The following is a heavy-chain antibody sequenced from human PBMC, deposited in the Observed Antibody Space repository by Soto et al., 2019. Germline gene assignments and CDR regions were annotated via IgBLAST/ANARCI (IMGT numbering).Heavy chain of an antibody. J-gene: IGHJ6*02. CDR2: IIPIFGTA. D-gene: IGHD6-13*01. CDR3: ARCSSSWGGYYYYGMDV. V-gene: IGHV1-69*13. CDR1: GGTFSSYA. Sequence: SVKVSCKASGGTFSSYAISWVRQAPGQGLEWMGGIIPIFGTANYAQKFQGRVTITADESTSTAYMELSSLRSEDTAVYYCARCSSSWGGYYYYGMDVWGQGTTVTVSS.